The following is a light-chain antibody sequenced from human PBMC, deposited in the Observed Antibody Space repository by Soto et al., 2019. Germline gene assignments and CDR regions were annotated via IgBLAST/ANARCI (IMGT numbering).Light chain of an antibody. CDR1: QTITNY. CDR2: DTD. CDR3: QQSYNTPQT. V-gene: IGKV1-39*01. Sequence: DIPMTQSPSSLSASVGDRVTITCRASQTITNYLNWYQQQSGKAPKLLIYDTDTLQSGVPSRFSGSGSETNYNHTISSLQPEDFANYYCQQSYNTPQTFGQGTKVDLK. J-gene: IGKJ1*01.